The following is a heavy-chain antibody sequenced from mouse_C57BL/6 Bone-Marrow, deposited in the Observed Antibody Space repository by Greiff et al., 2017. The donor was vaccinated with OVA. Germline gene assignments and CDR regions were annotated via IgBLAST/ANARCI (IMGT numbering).Heavy chain of an antibody. D-gene: IGHD1-1*01. CDR1: GYAFTNYL. CDR3: ARSLYYYGSPMDY. Sequence: VQLQESGAELVRPGTSVKVSCKASGYAFTNYLIEWVKQRPGQGLEWIGVINPGSGGTNYNEKFKGKATLTADKSSSTAYMQLSSLTSEDSAVYFCARSLYYYGSPMDYWGQGTSVTVSS. J-gene: IGHJ4*01. CDR2: INPGSGGT. V-gene: IGHV1-54*01.